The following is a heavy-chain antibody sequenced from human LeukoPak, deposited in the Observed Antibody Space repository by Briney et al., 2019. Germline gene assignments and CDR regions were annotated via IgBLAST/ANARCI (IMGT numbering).Heavy chain of an antibody. Sequence: GGSLRLSCAASGFAFSGSSMHCVRQASGKGLEWVGRVRSKAYTYATAYAASVKGRFTISRDDSENTAYLHMNSLKTEDTALYYCTGIAAGGDCDYWGQGTLVTVSS. V-gene: IGHV3-73*01. J-gene: IGHJ4*02. D-gene: IGHD6-13*01. CDR3: TGIAAGGDCDY. CDR1: GFAFSGSS. CDR2: VRSKAYTYAT.